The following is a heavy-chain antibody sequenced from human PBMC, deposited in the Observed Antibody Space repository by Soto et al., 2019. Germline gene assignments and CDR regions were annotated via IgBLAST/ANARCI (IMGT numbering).Heavy chain of an antibody. CDR1: GFTFSSYA. J-gene: IGHJ4*02. Sequence: WGSLRLSCAASGFTFSSYAMHWVRQAPGKGLEWVAVISYDGSNKYYADSVKGRFTISRDNSKNTLYLQMNSLRAEDTAVYYCARDTYDSSGYYGLWGQGTLVTVSS. D-gene: IGHD3-22*01. V-gene: IGHV3-30-3*01. CDR3: ARDTYDSSGYYGL. CDR2: ISYDGSNK.